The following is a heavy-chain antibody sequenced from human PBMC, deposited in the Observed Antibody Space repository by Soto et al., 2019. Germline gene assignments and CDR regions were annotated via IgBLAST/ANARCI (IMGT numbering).Heavy chain of an antibody. J-gene: IGHJ4*02. CDR3: ARGGVSTRTFDY. D-gene: IGHD3-3*01. CDR1: GYNFAGYW. V-gene: IGHV5-51*01. CDR2: IYPSDPDT. Sequence: GESLKISCKGSGYNFAGYWIAWARQMPGKGLELMGIIYPSDPDTRYRPSFQGQVTISADKSISSAYLQWSSLRASDTAMYYCARGGVSTRTFDYWGQGTPVTVS.